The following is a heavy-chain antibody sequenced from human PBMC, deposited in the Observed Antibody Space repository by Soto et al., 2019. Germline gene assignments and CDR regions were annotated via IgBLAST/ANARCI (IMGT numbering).Heavy chain of an antibody. D-gene: IGHD2-15*01. CDR2: IHYSGATP. J-gene: IGHJ4*02. CDR3: AGGGRDFATIGSFDY. Sequence: QVQLVQSGAEVKRPGASVKVSCKASGYTFTNYYMHWVRQAPGQGLEWMGVIHYSGATPTYVQKFQGRVTMVRDTSASTVYVELRSLTSEDTVVYYCAGGGRDFATIGSFDYWGQGTLVTVSS. CDR1: GYTFTNYY. V-gene: IGHV1-46*01.